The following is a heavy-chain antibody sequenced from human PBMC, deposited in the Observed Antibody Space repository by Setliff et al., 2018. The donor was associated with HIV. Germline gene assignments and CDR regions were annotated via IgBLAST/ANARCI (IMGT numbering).Heavy chain of an antibody. CDR1: GGSISNRNYF. CDR3: ARSFSGRYFWSGYYTGPDPKGENAFDI. Sequence: SETLSLTCTVSGGSISNRNYFWGWIRQPPGKGLEWIGRIYSSGSTYYQPSLQGRVSMSIDSSKNHFSLSLRYVTAADTAVYYCARSFSGRYFWSGYYTGPDPKGENAFDIWGQGTMVTVSS. V-gene: IGHV4-39*02. D-gene: IGHD3-3*01. CDR2: IYSSGST. J-gene: IGHJ3*02.